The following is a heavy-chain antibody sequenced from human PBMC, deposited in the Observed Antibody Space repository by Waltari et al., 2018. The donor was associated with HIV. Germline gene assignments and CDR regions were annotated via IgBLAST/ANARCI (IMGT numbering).Heavy chain of an antibody. V-gene: IGHV3-7*01. Sequence: EVQLVESGGGLVQPGGSLRLSCAASGFTFNTYWMSWVRQAPGRGLEGVANIKQGGREKYYVDSWKGRFIRSRDNAKKSLYLQMNSLRADDTAVYYCARDNEVAGTYGGWYFDLWGRGTLVTVSS. D-gene: IGHD6-19*01. CDR3: ARDNEVAGTYGGWYFDL. CDR1: GFTFNTYW. CDR2: IKQGGREK. J-gene: IGHJ2*01.